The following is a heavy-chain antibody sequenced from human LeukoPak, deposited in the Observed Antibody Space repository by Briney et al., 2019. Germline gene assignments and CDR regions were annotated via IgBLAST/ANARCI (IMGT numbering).Heavy chain of an antibody. J-gene: IGHJ6*02. Sequence: GGSLRLSCAASGFTFSSYAMSWVRQAPGKGLEWVSTISGSGGAGTYYADSVKGRFTVSRDNSRNTMYLPMNSLRAEDTAVYYCVKDRGGSPFYGMDVWGQGTTVTVSS. CDR2: ISGSGGAGT. CDR1: GFTFSSYA. D-gene: IGHD1-26*01. CDR3: VKDRGGSPFYGMDV. V-gene: IGHV3-23*01.